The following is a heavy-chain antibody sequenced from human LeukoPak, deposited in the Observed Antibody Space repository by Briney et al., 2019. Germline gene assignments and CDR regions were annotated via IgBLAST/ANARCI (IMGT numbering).Heavy chain of an antibody. CDR3: ARDPRFNLDDYGDPTDAFDI. Sequence: ASVKVSCKASGYTFTSYDINWVRQATGQGLEWMGWMNPNSGNTGYAQKFQGRVTITRNTSISTAYMELSSLRSEDTAVYYCARDPRFNLDDYGDPTDAFDIWGQGTMVTVSS. CDR1: GYTFTSYD. D-gene: IGHD4-17*01. J-gene: IGHJ3*02. V-gene: IGHV1-8*03. CDR2: MNPNSGNT.